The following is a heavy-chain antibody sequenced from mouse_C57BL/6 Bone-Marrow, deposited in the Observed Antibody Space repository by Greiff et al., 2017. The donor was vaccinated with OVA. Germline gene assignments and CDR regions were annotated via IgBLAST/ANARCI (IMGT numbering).Heavy chain of an antibody. CDR1: GYSITSGYY. CDR3: ARGDLLSLWFAY. Sequence: DVKLQESGPGLVKPSQSLSLTCSVTGYSITSGYYWNWIRQFPGNKLEWMGYISYDGSNNYNPSLKNRISITRDTSKNQFFLKLNSVTTEDTATYYCARGDLLSLWFAYWGQGTLVTVSA. D-gene: IGHD2-1*01. J-gene: IGHJ3*01. CDR2: ISYDGSN. V-gene: IGHV3-6*01.